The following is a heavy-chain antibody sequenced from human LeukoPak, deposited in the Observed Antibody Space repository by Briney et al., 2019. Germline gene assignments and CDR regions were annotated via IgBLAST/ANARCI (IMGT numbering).Heavy chain of an antibody. D-gene: IGHD2-21*01. CDR3: ERLQIVVVNAIAYFDY. V-gene: IGHV4-39*01. CDR1: VGSISSSSCY. CDR2: IYYSGST. Sequence: KASETLCLTCTVSVGSISSSSCYWGWIRQPPGKGLEWIGSIYYSGSTYYNPSLKSRVTISVDTSKNQFSLKLRSVSAADTAVYYCERLQIVVVNAIAYFDYWGQGTLVTVSS. J-gene: IGHJ4*02.